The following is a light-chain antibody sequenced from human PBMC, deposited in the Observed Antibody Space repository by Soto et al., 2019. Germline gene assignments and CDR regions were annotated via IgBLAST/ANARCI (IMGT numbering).Light chain of an antibody. J-gene: IGKJ1*01. CDR2: DAS. CDR1: QDINNY. V-gene: IGKV1-33*01. Sequence: DIQMTQSPSSLSASVGDRVTITCQASQDINNYLNWYKQKPGKAPKLLIYDASNLETGVPSRFSGSGSGTDFTVRISSLQREDVAKEYCQQYENLPWRFGQGTKVEVK. CDR3: QQYENLPWR.